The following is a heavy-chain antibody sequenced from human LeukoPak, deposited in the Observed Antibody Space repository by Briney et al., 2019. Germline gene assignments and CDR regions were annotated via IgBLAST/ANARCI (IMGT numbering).Heavy chain of an antibody. Sequence: GGSLRLSCAASGFTFSSYSMNWVRQAPGKGLEWVSSISSSGSTIYYADSVKGRFTISRDNAKNSLYLQMNSLRAEDTAVYYCARPSGRYSRDAFDIWGQGTMVTVSS. V-gene: IGHV3-21*04. CDR2: ISSSGSTI. CDR1: GFTFSSYS. J-gene: IGHJ3*02. D-gene: IGHD1-26*01. CDR3: ARPSGRYSRDAFDI.